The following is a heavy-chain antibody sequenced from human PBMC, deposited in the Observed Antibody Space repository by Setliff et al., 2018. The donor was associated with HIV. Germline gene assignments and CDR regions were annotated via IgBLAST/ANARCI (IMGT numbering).Heavy chain of an antibody. D-gene: IGHD5-18*01. CDR1: GFIFSSHW. CDR2: INQDGTEK. CDR3: AKERYIYGALNYFDY. Sequence: GGSLRLSCAASGFIFSSHWMSWVRQTAGKGLEWVANINQDGTEKYYLDSVKGRFTISRDNTKKSLFLQMSSLRAEDTAVYYCAKERYIYGALNYFDYWGQGTMVTVSS. J-gene: IGHJ4*02. V-gene: IGHV3-7*01.